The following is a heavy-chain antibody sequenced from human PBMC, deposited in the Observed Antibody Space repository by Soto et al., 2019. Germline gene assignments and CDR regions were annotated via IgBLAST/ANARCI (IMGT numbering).Heavy chain of an antibody. Sequence: PGGSLRLSCAASGFTFSSYSMNWVRQAPGKGLEWVSVIRNDRSNKYYADSVKGRFTISRDNSKNTLYLQMNSLRAEDTAVYYCARDPYCISTSCVRAYNWFDPWGQGTLVTVSS. V-gene: IGHV3-30*03. CDR3: ARDPYCISTSCVRAYNWFDP. CDR2: IRNDRSNK. CDR1: GFTFSSYS. D-gene: IGHD2-2*01. J-gene: IGHJ5*02.